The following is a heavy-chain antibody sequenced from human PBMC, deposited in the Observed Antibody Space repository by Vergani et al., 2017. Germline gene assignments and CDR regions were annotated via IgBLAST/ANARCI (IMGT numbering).Heavy chain of an antibody. Sequence: QLQLQESGPGLVKPSETLSLTCTVSGGSISSSSYYWGWIRQPPGKGLEWIGSIYYSGSTYYNPSLKSRVTISVDTSKNQFSLKLSSVTAADTAVYYCARRTTPLGVFGYFDYWGQGTLVTVSS. V-gene: IGHV4-39*01. J-gene: IGHJ4*02. CDR2: IYYSGST. D-gene: IGHD3-16*01. CDR1: GGSISSSSYY. CDR3: ARRTTPLGVFGYFDY.